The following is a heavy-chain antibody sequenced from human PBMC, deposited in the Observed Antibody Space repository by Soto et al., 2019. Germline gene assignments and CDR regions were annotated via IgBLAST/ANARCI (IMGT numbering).Heavy chain of an antibody. CDR2: IRIDSNHI. CDR3: ARDLSYAFDY. Sequence: EVQLVESGGGLVQPGGSLRLSCAASGFIFTRYSMYWVRQAPGKGLEWLSYIRIDSNHIGYADSVRGRFTISSDIAKNSLYLQMNSLRDEDTAVYYCARDLSYAFDYWGQGTLVTVSS. D-gene: IGHD1-26*01. J-gene: IGHJ4*02. CDR1: GFIFTRYS. V-gene: IGHV3-48*02.